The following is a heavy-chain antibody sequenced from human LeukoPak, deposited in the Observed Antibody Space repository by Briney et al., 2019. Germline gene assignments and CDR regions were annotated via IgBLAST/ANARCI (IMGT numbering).Heavy chain of an antibody. CDR3: TQSQYYFGSGTHDY. CDR2: IRYDGSNK. V-gene: IGHV3-30*02. Sequence: PGGSLRLSCAASGFTFSSYGMHWVRQAPGKGLEWVAFIRYDGSNKYYADSVKGRFTISRDNSKNTLYLQMNSLRVEDTAVYYCTQSQYYFGSGTHDYWGQGTLVTVSS. D-gene: IGHD3-10*01. J-gene: IGHJ4*02. CDR1: GFTFSSYG.